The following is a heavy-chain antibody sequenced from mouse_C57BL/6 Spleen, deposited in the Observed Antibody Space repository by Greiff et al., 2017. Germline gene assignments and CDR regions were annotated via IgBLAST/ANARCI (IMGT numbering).Heavy chain of an antibody. J-gene: IGHJ3*01. CDR3: ARRETAQATGFAY. Sequence: QVQLQQPGAELVRPGSSVKLSCKASGYTFTSYWMHWVKQRPIQGLEWIGNIDPSDSETHYNQKFKDKATLTVDKSSSTAYMQLSSLTSEDSAVYYCARRETAQATGFAYWGQGTLVTVSA. D-gene: IGHD3-2*02. CDR2: IDPSDSET. CDR1: GYTFTSYW. V-gene: IGHV1-52*01.